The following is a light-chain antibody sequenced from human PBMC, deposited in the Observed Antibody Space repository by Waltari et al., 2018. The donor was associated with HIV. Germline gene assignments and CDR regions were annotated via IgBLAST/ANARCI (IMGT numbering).Light chain of an antibody. Sequence: QSALTQPPSASGSPGQSVTISCTGTSSDVGRYDYVSWYQQHPGKAPKLLIYEVNNRPSGVPDRSSGPKSGNTASLTVSGLQAEDEAEYSCTSYAGINPVAFGGGTKLTVL. CDR1: SSDVGRYDY. J-gene: IGLJ2*01. CDR3: TSYAGINPVA. V-gene: IGLV2-8*01. CDR2: EVN.